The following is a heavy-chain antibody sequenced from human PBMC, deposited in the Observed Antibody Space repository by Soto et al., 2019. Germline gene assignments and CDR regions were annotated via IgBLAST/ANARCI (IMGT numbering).Heavy chain of an antibody. J-gene: IGHJ4*02. Sequence: SETLSLTCSVSGGSISGSYWSWIRQSPGKGLELLGYVYYTGSTNYSPSLRSRVSISVDTSKNEFSLRLSSVTAADTDVYFCARSVAVPGAHIDYWGQGTQVTVSS. CDR3: ARSVAVPGAHIDY. D-gene: IGHD6-19*01. CDR1: GGSISGSY. CDR2: VYYTGST. V-gene: IGHV4-59*01.